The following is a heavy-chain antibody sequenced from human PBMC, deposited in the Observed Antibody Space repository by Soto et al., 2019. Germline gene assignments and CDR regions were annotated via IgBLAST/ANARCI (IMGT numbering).Heavy chain of an antibody. CDR2: ISAYNGNT. V-gene: IGHV1-18*01. CDR3: ARATTYYDFWSGYYPFDY. CDR1: GYTFTSYG. Sequence: ASVKVSCKASGYTFTSYGISWVRQAPGQGLEWMGWISAYNGNTNYAQKLQGRVTMTTDTSTSTAYMELRSLRSDDTAVYYCARATTYYDFWSGYYPFDYWGQGTLVTVSS. J-gene: IGHJ4*02. D-gene: IGHD3-3*01.